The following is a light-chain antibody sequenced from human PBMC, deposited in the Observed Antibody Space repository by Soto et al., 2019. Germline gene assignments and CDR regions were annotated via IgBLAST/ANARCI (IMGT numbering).Light chain of an antibody. CDR1: QSVDRNY. V-gene: IGKV3-20*01. CDR3: QHYHNFPRT. CDR2: GAS. J-gene: IGKJ2*01. Sequence: EIVLTQSPGTLSLSPGARATLSCRASQSVDRNYLAWYQHKPGQAPRLLIYGASTRATGIPDRFSGSGSGTDFTLTISRLEPEDFGLYYCQHYHNFPRTFGQGTKLEIK.